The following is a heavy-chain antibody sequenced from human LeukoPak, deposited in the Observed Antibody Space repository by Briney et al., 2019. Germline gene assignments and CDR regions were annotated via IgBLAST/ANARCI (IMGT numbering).Heavy chain of an antibody. Sequence: GGSLRLSCAASGFTFSSYGMHWVRQAPGKGLEWVVVISYDGSNKYYADSVKGRFTISRDNSKNTLYLQMDSLRAEDTAVYYCAKDPRTYCGGDCYSPAYFDYWGQGTLVTVSS. CDR1: GFTFSSYG. D-gene: IGHD2-21*02. CDR3: AKDPRTYCGGDCYSPAYFDY. CDR2: ISYDGSNK. J-gene: IGHJ4*02. V-gene: IGHV3-30*18.